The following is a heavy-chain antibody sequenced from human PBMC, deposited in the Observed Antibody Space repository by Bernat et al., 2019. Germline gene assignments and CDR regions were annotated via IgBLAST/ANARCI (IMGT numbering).Heavy chain of an antibody. CDR2: VWYDGSNH. J-gene: IGHJ4*02. V-gene: IGHV3-33*01. D-gene: IGHD3-3*01. CDR1: GFAFNTYG. CDR3: ARWEWIFGVVMSPPGDY. Sequence: QVQLVESGGGVVQPGRSLRLSCAASGFAFNTYGMHWVRQAPGKGLEWVAVVWYDGSNHHYADSVKGRFTISRDNSKNTLYLQMNSLRAEDTAVYYCARWEWIFGVVMSPPGDYWGQGTLVTVSS.